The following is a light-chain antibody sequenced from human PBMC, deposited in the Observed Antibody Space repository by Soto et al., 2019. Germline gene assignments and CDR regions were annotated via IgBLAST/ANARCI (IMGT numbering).Light chain of an antibody. V-gene: IGKV2-28*01. CDR2: FGS. J-gene: IGKJ3*01. Sequence: DVVMSQSPLSLPVTPGESASISCRSSQSLLHVNGYNYLDWYVQKPGQSPQVLIYFGSIRASGGPDGLSGSGAGTDFTLKISRVEAEDVGVYYCMQDQGTPCTFGPGTTGDIK. CDR1: QSLLHVNGYNY. CDR3: MQDQGTPCT.